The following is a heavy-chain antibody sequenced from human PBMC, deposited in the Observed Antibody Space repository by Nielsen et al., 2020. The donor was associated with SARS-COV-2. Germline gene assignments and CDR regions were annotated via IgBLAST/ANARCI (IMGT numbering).Heavy chain of an antibody. V-gene: IGHV3-30*18. CDR3: AKGLDYDSSGYYNDY. J-gene: IGHJ4*02. D-gene: IGHD3-22*01. CDR2: ISYDGSNK. Sequence: VRQAPGKGLEWVAVISYDGSNKYYADSVKGRFTISRDNSKNTLYLQMNSLRAEDTAVYYCAKGLDYDSSGYYNDYWGQGTLVTVSS.